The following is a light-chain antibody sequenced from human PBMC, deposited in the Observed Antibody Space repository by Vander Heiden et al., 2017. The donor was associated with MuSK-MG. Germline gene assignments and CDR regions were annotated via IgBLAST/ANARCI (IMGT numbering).Light chain of an antibody. CDR2: DVS. CDR1: SSDVGGYKY. CDR3: SSYTRSNFYV. J-gene: IGLJ1*01. Sequence: QSALTQPASVSGSPGQSITIPCTGTSSDVGGYKYVSWYQQHPGKAPKLMIYDVSNRPSGVSNRFSGSKSGNTASLTISGLQAEDEADYYCSSYTRSNFYVFGTATKVTVL. V-gene: IGLV2-14*01.